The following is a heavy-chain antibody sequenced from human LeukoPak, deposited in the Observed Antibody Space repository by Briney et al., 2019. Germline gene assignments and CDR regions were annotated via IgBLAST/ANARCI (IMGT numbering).Heavy chain of an antibody. V-gene: IGHV1-3*04. CDR2: INTGKGDT. J-gene: IGHJ4*02. CDR3: APRIGGYFDY. Sequence: ASVKVSCKASGYTFTSYIMHWVRQAPGQRLEWMGWINTGKGDTRSLQKFQGRVTMTRDTSENTAYMELRSLRSEDTAVYYCAPRIGGYFDYWGQGTLVTVSS. CDR1: GYTFTSYI. D-gene: IGHD3-16*01.